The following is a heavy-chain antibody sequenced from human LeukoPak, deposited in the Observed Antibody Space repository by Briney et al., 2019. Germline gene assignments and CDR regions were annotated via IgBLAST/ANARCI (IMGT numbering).Heavy chain of an antibody. J-gene: IGHJ4*02. CDR1: GYTFTDYF. Sequence: SVKVSCKASGYTFTDYFMHWVRQAPGQGLEWMGGIIPIFGTANYAQKFQGRVTITADESTSTAYMELSSLRSEDTAVYYCARGNILTGYYGQFDYWGQGTLVTVSS. CDR3: ARGNILTGYYGQFDY. V-gene: IGHV1-69*13. D-gene: IGHD3-9*01. CDR2: IIPIFGTA.